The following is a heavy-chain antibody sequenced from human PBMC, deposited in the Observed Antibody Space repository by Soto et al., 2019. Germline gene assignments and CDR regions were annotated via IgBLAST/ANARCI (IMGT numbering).Heavy chain of an antibody. D-gene: IGHD1-26*01. V-gene: IGHV3-30-3*01. CDR1: GFTLSSHA. J-gene: IGHJ4*02. CDR2: ILSDGSNK. Sequence: GGSLRLSCAVSGFTLSSHAMHWVRQAPGKGLEWVALILSDGSNKYYADSVKGRFTTSRDNSKNTMYLQMNSLSVEDTAVYYCARDDEGGSDCDLGYWGQGALVTVFS. CDR3: ARDDEGGSDCDLGY.